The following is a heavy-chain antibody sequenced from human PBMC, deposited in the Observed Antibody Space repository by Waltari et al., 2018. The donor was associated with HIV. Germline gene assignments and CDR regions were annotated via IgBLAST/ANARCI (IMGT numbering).Heavy chain of an antibody. V-gene: IGHV3-9*01. CDR2: ISWNSGDI. J-gene: IGHJ6*02. CDR3: VKDGASTIFGVLNGMDV. Sequence: EVQLVESGGGSVQPGRSLRLSCTASGITFDDYAIHLGRQPPGKGLEWVSGISWNSGDIAYADSVKGRFTISRDNTKNSLFLQMNSVRVEDTALYYCVKDGASTIFGVLNGMDVWGQGTTVTVSS. D-gene: IGHD3-3*01. CDR1: GITFDDYA.